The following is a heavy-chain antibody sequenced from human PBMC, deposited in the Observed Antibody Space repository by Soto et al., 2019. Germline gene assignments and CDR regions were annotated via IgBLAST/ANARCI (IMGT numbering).Heavy chain of an antibody. CDR2: ISTYNDNT. Sequence: QVQLVQSGAEVKKPGASVKVSCKASGYTFTDYGITWVRQAPGQGLEWMGWISTYNDNTNYAQKFQGRVTMTADTSTSTAYMELRSLRSDDTAVYYCAIGIHPEWELWGQGTLVTVSS. J-gene: IGHJ4*02. CDR3: AIGIHPEWEL. CDR1: GYTFTDYG. D-gene: IGHD1-26*01. V-gene: IGHV1-18*04.